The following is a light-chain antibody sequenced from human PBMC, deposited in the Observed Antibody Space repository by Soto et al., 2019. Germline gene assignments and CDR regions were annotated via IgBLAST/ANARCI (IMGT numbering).Light chain of an antibody. V-gene: IGLV2-14*03. CDR2: HVT. CDR1: SSDIGHYDY. CDR3: CSLTTSHTEV. Sequence: QSVLTQPASVSGSPGQSITISCTGTSSDIGHYDYVSWYQQHPGKAPKLMIYHVTYRPSGASNRYSGPNSGNSASLTTSGLQADDEADYYCCSLTTSHTEVFGSGTKGTVL. J-gene: IGLJ1*01.